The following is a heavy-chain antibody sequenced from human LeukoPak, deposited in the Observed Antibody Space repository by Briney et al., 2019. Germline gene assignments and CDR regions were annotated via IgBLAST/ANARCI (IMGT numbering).Heavy chain of an antibody. V-gene: IGHV4-59*01. CDR2: IYHSGST. CDR1: GVSISPNY. Sequence: SETLSLTCTVSGVSISPNYWSWIRQPPGKGLEWIGYIYHSGSTNYNPSFKSRVTISVDTSKNQFSLKLSSVTAADTAVYYCARSRGYFDYWGQGTLVTVSS. D-gene: IGHD3-10*01. J-gene: IGHJ4*02. CDR3: ARSRGYFDY.